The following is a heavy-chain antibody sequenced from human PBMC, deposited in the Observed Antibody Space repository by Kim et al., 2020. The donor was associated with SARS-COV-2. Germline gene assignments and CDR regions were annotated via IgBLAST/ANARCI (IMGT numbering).Heavy chain of an antibody. Sequence: RYSPSCQGQVTISADKSISTAYLQWSSLKASDTAMYYCAIPPYGYDAFDIWGQGTMVTVSS. CDR3: AIPPYGYDAFDI. V-gene: IGHV5-51*01. J-gene: IGHJ3*02. D-gene: IGHD5-18*01.